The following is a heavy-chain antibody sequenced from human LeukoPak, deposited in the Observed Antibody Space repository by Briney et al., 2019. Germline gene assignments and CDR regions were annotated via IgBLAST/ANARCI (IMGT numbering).Heavy chain of an antibody. V-gene: IGHV4-34*01. Sequence: SEALSLTCAVYGGSFSGYYRSWIRQPPGKGLEWLGEINHSGSTNYNPSLKSRVTISVDTSKNQFSLKLSSVTAADTAVYYCARSRYNWNGYFDYWGQGTLVTVSS. CDR1: GGSFSGYY. D-gene: IGHD1-1*01. J-gene: IGHJ4*02. CDR2: INHSGST. CDR3: ARSRYNWNGYFDY.